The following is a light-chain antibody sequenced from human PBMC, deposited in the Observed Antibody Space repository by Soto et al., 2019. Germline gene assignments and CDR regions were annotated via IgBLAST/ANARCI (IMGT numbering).Light chain of an antibody. J-gene: IGKJ4*01. Sequence: DIQMTQSPSSLSASVGDRVTITCQASQDISNYLNWYQQKPGKAPKLLIYDASNLETGVPSRFSGSGSGTDFTFTISSLQPEDIATYYCQQYDNLPLTSGGGTKVAIK. CDR2: DAS. CDR1: QDISNY. CDR3: QQYDNLPLT. V-gene: IGKV1-33*01.